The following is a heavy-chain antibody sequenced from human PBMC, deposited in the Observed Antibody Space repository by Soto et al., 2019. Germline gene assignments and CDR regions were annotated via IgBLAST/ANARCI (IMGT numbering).Heavy chain of an antibody. CDR2: IYHSGST. V-gene: IGHV4-30-2*01. CDR3: ARLEGLATISYYYDF. Sequence: SETLSLTCAVSGCSISSGGYSWSWIRQPPGKGLEWIGYIYHSGSTYYNPSLKSRVTISVDRSKSQFSLKLNSVTAADSAVYFCARLEGLATISYYYDFWGPGALVTVSS. D-gene: IGHD5-12*01. CDR1: GCSISSGGYS. J-gene: IGHJ4*02.